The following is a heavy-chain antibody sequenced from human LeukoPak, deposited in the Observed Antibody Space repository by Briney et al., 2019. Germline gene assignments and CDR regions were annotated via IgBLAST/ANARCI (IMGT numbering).Heavy chain of an antibody. CDR1: GFTFSTYG. J-gene: IGHJ3*02. CDR2: IWHDGSSE. V-gene: IGHV3-33*01. Sequence: GGSLRLSCAASGFTFSTYGIHWVRQAPGKGLEWVALIWHDGSSEYYADSVKGRFTISKDNSKNTVYLQMSSLRAEDTAVYYCARDLEDSSPFGAFDMWGQGTMVTVSS. CDR3: ARDLEDSSPFGAFDM. D-gene: IGHD3-22*01.